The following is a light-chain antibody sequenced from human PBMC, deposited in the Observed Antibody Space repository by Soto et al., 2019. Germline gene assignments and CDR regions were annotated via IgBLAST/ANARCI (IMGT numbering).Light chain of an antibody. Sequence: EIVMTQSPATLSVSPGERATLSCRASQSVSGNLAWYQQKPGQAPRLLIYGASPRATGIPARFSGSGSGTEFTLPISSLQSEDFAVYYCQQYNNWPRTFGQGTKVEIK. V-gene: IGKV3-15*01. CDR1: QSVSGN. CDR3: QQYNNWPRT. J-gene: IGKJ1*01. CDR2: GAS.